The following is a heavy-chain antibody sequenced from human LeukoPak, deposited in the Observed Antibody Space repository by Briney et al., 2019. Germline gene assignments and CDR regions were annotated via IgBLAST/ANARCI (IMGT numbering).Heavy chain of an antibody. D-gene: IGHD3-10*01. J-gene: IGHJ4*02. CDR1: GFTFSNYV. CDR3: ARGRYYYGSGSSV. Sequence: GGSLRLSCAASGFTFSNYVASWVRQAPGKGLEWVSVIYSGGSTYYADSVKGRFTISRHNSKNTLYLQMNSLRAEDTAVYYCARGRYYYGSGSSVWGQGTLVTVSS. V-gene: IGHV3-53*04. CDR2: IYSGGST.